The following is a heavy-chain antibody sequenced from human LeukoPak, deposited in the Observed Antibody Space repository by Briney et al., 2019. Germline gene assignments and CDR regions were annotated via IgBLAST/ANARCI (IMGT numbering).Heavy chain of an antibody. CDR1: GYTFTNYG. CDR3: ARANSYGYKSLDL. D-gene: IGHD5-18*01. J-gene: IGHJ2*01. V-gene: IGHV1-18*01. Sequence: ASVKVSCKASGYTFTNYGISWVRQAPGQGLEWMGWISAYSGHTKYVQRLQGRVTMTTDTSTSTVYMELRSLRSDDTAVYYCARANSYGYKSLDLWGRGTLVTVSS. CDR2: ISAYSGHT.